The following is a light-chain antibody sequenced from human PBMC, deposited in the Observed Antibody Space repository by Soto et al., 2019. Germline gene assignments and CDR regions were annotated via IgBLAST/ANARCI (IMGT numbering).Light chain of an antibody. V-gene: IGKV3-20*01. Sequence: IVLTQSPGTLSLSPGEGATLSCRASQPVNSGYLAWYQQKPGQAPRLLMYGVSTRDTGIPGRFSGSGAGTDFTLTISRLEPGDFAVYYCQVYGSSPKTFGQGTKGEFK. CDR3: QVYGSSPKT. CDR2: GVS. J-gene: IGKJ1*01. CDR1: QPVNSGY.